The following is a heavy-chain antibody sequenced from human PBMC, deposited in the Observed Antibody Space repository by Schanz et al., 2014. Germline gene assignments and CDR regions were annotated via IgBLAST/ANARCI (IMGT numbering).Heavy chain of an antibody. Sequence: EVQLVESGGGLVQPGGSLRLSCAASGFTFSTYCMSWVRQAPGKGLEWVANIKQDESERSYVDSVKDRFTISRDNAKNSLYLQMNSLRAEDTAVYYCARDKGGYYPFDYWGQGTLVTVSS. CDR3: ARDKGGYYPFDY. CDR2: IKQDESER. J-gene: IGHJ4*02. CDR1: GFTFSTYC. V-gene: IGHV3-7*01. D-gene: IGHD3-3*01.